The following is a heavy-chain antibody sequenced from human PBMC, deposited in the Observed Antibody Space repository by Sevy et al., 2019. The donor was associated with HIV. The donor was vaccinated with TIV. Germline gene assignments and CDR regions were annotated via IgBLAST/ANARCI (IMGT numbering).Heavy chain of an antibody. Sequence: SETLSLTCTVSGGSFSGFYWSWIRQPPGKGLQWIGEINHSGSTNYNSSLESRVTISVDTSKNQFSLKLTSVTAADTAVYYCARGGDYLLFDYWGQGTLVTVSS. CDR1: GGSFSGFY. CDR3: ARGGDYLLFDY. D-gene: IGHD3-10*01. V-gene: IGHV4-34*01. CDR2: INHSGST. J-gene: IGHJ4*02.